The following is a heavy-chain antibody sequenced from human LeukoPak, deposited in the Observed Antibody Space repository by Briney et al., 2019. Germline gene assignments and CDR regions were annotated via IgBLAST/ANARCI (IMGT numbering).Heavy chain of an antibody. CDR3: AKGSSGYGLEWFDP. CDR1: GFTFSNYG. V-gene: IGHV3-23*01. CDR2: ISASGGGT. Sequence: GGSLRLSCAASGFTFSNYGMSWVRQAPGQGLEWVSAISASGGGTYYADSVKGRFTISRDNSKDTLYLQMNSLRAEDTAVYYCAKGSSGYGLEWFDPWGQGTLVTVSS. J-gene: IGHJ5*02. D-gene: IGHD3-22*01.